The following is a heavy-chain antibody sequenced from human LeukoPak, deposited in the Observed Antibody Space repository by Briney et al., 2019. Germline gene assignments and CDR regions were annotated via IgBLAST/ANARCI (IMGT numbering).Heavy chain of an antibody. CDR2: ITSGGNT. D-gene: IGHD1-26*01. CDR3: AKDLGRYRNNYFDY. CDR1: GFIFSNYA. J-gene: IGHJ4*02. Sequence: PGGSLRLSCAASGFIFSNYAMTWVRQAPGKGLQWVSTITSGGNTYYADSVKGRFTISRDDSKNTLYLQMNSLRAEDTAVYYCAKDLGRYRNNYFDYWGQGTLVTVSS. V-gene: IGHV3-23*01.